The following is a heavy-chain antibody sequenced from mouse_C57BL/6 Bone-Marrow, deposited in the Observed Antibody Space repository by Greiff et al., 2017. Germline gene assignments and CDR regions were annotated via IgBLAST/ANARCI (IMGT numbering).Heavy chain of an antibody. CDR1: GYTFTSYW. V-gene: IGHV1-53*01. CDR3: ARGDYSRGYFDV. J-gene: IGHJ1*03. D-gene: IGHD1-1*01. CDR2: INPSTGGT. Sequence: QVQLQQPGTELVKPGASVQLSCKASGYTFTSYWMHWVKQRPGQGLEWIGNINPSTGGTNYNEKFKSKATLTVDQSSSTAYMQLSSLTSADSAVYYCARGDYSRGYFDVGGTGTTVTVSS.